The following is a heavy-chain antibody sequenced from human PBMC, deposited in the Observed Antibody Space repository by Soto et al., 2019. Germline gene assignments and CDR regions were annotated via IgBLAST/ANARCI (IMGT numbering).Heavy chain of an antibody. CDR2: IIPIFGTA. CDR1: GGTFSSYA. V-gene: IGHV1-69*13. D-gene: IGHD3-3*01. Sequence: GASVKVSCKASGGTFSSYAISWVRQAPGQGLEWMGGIIPIFGTANYAQKFQGRVTITADESTSTAYMELSSLRSEETAVYYCARGVVRTYYDFWSGYHETYYYYGMDVWGQGTTVTVSS. CDR3: ARGVVRTYYDFWSGYHETYYYYGMDV. J-gene: IGHJ6*02.